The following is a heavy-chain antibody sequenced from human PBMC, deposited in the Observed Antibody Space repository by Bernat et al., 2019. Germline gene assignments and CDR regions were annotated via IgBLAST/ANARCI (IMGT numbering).Heavy chain of an antibody. CDR1: GFTFSSYA. D-gene: IGHD5-12*01. J-gene: IGHJ4*02. CDR2: ISGSGGST. Sequence: EVQLVESGGGLVQPGGSLRLSCAASGFTFSSYAMSWVRQAPGKGLEWVSAISGSGGSTYYADSVKGRFTISRDNSKNTLYLHMGSLRPDDMAVYYCARDKDGGYAFDHWGQGTLVTVSS. CDR3: ARDKDGGYAFDH. V-gene: IGHV3-23*04.